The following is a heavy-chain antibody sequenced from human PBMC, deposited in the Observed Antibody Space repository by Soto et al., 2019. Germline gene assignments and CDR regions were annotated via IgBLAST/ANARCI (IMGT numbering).Heavy chain of an antibody. CDR2: INPNSGGT. Sequence: QVQLVQSGAEVKKPGASVKVSCKASGYTFTGYYMHWVRQAPGQGLEWLGWINPNSGGTNYAQKFRGGVRVTRDTSISTPHMELSRRGSYDRAGYACAMDLDPSGLWRLHSYCMDVWGQGATVTVSS. V-gene: IGHV1-2*02. D-gene: IGHD6-25*01. J-gene: IGHJ6*03. CDR3: AMDLDPSGLWRLHSYCMDV. CDR1: GYTFTGYY.